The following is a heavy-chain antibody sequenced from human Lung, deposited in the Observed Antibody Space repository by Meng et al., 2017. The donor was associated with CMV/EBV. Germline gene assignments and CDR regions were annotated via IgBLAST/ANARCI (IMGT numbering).Heavy chain of an antibody. J-gene: IGHJ4*02. CDR3: AKALNSGRPNS. V-gene: IGHV3-23*01. CDR2: ISENGDSP. CDR1: GFIFSDYI. Sequence: ESXKISCAASGFIFSDYIMSWVRQAPGRGLEWVSAISENGDSPYYADSVKGRFTISRDNSKNTVSLQMDSLRVEDTATYYCAKALNSGRPNSWGQGTVVTVSS.